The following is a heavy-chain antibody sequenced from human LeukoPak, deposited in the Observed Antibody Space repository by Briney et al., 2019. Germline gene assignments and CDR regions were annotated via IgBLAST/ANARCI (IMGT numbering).Heavy chain of an antibody. CDR3: AKLAKYFYGSETFYFFEH. V-gene: IGHV3-7*01. J-gene: IGHJ4*02. CDR2: INQDETEK. Sequence: PGGSLRLSCAASGFSFTTYWMSWVRHTPGKGLEWVANINQDETEKYYVDSVKGRFTISRDNGKNSLYLQMNSLRVEDTAVYYCAKLAKYFYGSETFYFFEHWGQGTPVTASS. CDR1: GFSFTTYW. D-gene: IGHD3-10*01.